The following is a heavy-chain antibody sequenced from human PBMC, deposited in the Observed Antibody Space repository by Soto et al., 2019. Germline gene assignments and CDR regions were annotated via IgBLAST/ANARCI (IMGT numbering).Heavy chain of an antibody. Sequence: GGSLRLSCAASGFTFSSYGMHWVRQAPGKGLEWVAVISYDGSNKYYADSVKGRFTISRDNSKNTLYLQMNSLRAEDTAVYYCAKISARFLEWLFFDYWGQGTLVTVSS. V-gene: IGHV3-30*18. D-gene: IGHD3-3*01. CDR1: GFTFSSYG. CDR2: ISYDGSNK. CDR3: AKISARFLEWLFFDY. J-gene: IGHJ4*02.